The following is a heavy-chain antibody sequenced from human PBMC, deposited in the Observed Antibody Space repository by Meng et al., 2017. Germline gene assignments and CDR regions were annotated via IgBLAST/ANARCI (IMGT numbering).Heavy chain of an antibody. CDR3: NSKRWLEFGG. Sequence: GVLRLSCTASGFTFGDYAISWFRQAPGKGLEWVGFIRSKTYGAATEYAASVKGRFTISRDDSKSIAYLQMNSLKTEDTAVYYCNSKRWLEFGGWGQGTPVTVSS. CDR1: GFTFGDYA. CDR2: IRSKTYGAAT. J-gene: IGHJ4*02. D-gene: IGHD5-24*01. V-gene: IGHV3-49*03.